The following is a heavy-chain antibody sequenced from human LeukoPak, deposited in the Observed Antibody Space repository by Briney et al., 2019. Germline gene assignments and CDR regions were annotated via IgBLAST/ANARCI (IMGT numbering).Heavy chain of an antibody. J-gene: IGHJ4*02. CDR2: IKQDGSEK. V-gene: IGHV3-7*03. CDR1: GFTFSTYW. CDR3: ARDHERVAVPDY. Sequence: GGSLRLSCVASGFTFSTYWMSWVRQAPGKGLEWVANIKQDGSEKYYVDSVKGRFTISRDNAKNSLYLQMNSLRAEDTAVYYCARDHERVAVPDYWGQGTLVTVSS. D-gene: IGHD6-19*01.